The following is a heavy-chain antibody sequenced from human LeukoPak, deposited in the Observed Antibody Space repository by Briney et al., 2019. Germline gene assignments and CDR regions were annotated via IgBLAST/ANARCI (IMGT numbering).Heavy chain of an antibody. CDR2: MNPNSGNT. CDR1: GYTFTSYD. D-gene: IGHD6-6*01. J-gene: IGHJ3*02. Sequence: ASVKVSCKASGYTFTSYDINWVRQATGQGLEWMGWMNPNSGNTGYAQKFQGRVTITADESTSTAYMELSSLRSEDTAVYYCARDEKRIAARPIAFDIWGQGTMVTVSS. V-gene: IGHV1-8*03. CDR3: ARDEKRIAARPIAFDI.